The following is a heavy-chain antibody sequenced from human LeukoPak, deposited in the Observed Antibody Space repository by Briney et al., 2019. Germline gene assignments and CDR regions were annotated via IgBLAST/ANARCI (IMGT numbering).Heavy chain of an antibody. D-gene: IGHD5-18*01. Sequence: GGSLRLSCAASGFTFSSYAMSWVRQAPGKGLEWVSAISGSGGSTYCADSVKGRLTISRDNSKNTLYLHMNSLRAEDTAVYYCAKVRGYSYGYDYWGQGTLVTVSS. CDR2: ISGSGGST. CDR3: AKVRGYSYGYDY. V-gene: IGHV3-23*01. CDR1: GFTFSSYA. J-gene: IGHJ4*02.